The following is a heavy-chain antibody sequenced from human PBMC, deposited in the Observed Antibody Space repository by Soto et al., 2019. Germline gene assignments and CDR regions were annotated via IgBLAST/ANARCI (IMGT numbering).Heavy chain of an antibody. J-gene: IGHJ4*02. V-gene: IGHV1-18*01. Sequence: ASVKVSCKASGYTFTSYGISWVRQAPGQGLEWMGWISAYNGNTNYAQKLQGGVTMTTDTSTSTAYMELRSLRSDDTAVYYCARAPDYYDSSGYRRLDYWGQGTLVTVSS. CDR2: ISAYNGNT. CDR1: GYTFTSYG. CDR3: ARAPDYYDSSGYRRLDY. D-gene: IGHD3-22*01.